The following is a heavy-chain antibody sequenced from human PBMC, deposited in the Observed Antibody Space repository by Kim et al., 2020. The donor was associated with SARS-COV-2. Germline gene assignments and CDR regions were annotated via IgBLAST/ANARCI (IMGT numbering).Heavy chain of an antibody. CDR3: AKDGRNHTHGY. J-gene: IGHJ4*02. CDR2: VSAGSSRT. V-gene: IGHV3-23*01. Sequence: GGSLRLSCAVSGFTFSSSDMSWVRQAPGKGLEWVSGVSAGSSRTYYADSVKGRLTVSRDNSKNTLFLQLNSLSVDDTAVDDCAKDGRNHTHGYWGQGTLVAVSS. CDR1: GFTFSSSD.